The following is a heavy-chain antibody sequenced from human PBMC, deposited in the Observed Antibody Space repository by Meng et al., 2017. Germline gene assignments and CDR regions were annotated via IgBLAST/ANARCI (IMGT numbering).Heavy chain of an antibody. CDR1: GFPVTTSY. CDR2: IYSGGST. D-gene: IGHD6-19*01. V-gene: IGHV3-53*02. Sequence: VQLAGTGGGSIQPGGSLRLSCTASGFPVTTSYMSWVRQAPGKGLEWVSVIYSGGSTYYADSVKGRFSISRDNSKNTLYLQMNSLRAEDTAVYFCARDSSSGWYHNYWGQGTLVTVSS. CDR3: ARDSSSGWYHNY. J-gene: IGHJ4*02.